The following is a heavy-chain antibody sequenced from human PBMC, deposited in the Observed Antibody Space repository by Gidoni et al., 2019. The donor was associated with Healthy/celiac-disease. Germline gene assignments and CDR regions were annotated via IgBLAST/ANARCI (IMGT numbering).Heavy chain of an antibody. J-gene: IGHJ5*02. CDR2: IHHSGRT. CDR1: GGSFSAYY. CDR3: ARVVVTTLGTLNWFDP. V-gene: IGHV4-34*01. D-gene: IGHD2-21*02. Sequence: QVQLQQCGAGLLKPSETLSLTCAVYGGSFSAYYWGCIRQPPGKGLEWSGEIHHSGRTNYNPSLKSRVTISVDTSKNQFSLKLSSVTAADTAVYYCARVVVTTLGTLNWFDPWGQGTLVTVSS.